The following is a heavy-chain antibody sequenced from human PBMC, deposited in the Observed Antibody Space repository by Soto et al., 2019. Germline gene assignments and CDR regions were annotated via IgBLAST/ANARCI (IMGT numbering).Heavy chain of an antibody. J-gene: IGHJ4*02. CDR2: ISNYNGHT. Sequence: QVQLVQSGAEVKKPGASVKVSCKASGYTFTSYAFNWVRQAPGQGLEWMGRISNYNGHTNYAQKLQRRVRMSTDTPRSTAYMELRSLRSNDTAVYCCAKSGGTTSDFDYWGQGTLVTVSS. V-gene: IGHV1-18*04. D-gene: IGHD4-17*01. CDR3: AKSGGTTSDFDY. CDR1: GYTFTSYA.